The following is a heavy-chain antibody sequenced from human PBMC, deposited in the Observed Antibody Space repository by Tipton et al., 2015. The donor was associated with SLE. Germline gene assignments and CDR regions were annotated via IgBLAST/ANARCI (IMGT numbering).Heavy chain of an antibody. CDR1: GASLTGDY. CDR3: VRHIWGGYDAFDV. CDR2: VFYTGRT. J-gene: IGHJ3*01. D-gene: IGHD3-16*01. V-gene: IGHV4-59*08. Sequence: LRLSCTVSGASLTGDYWSWIRQPPGKGLEWIGYVFYTGRTSYNPSLMSRVTISIDTSYNQFSLRLTTVTAADTAVYYCVRHIWGGYDAFDVWGHGALVTVSS.